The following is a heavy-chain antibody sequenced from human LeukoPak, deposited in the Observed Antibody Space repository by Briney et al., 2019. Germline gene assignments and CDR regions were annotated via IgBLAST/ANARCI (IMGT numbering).Heavy chain of an antibody. J-gene: IGHJ6*04. V-gene: IGHV4-39*01. CDR3: ARYIGDDYDILTGWGFDY. Sequence: SETLSLTCTVSGGSISSSSYYWGWIRQPPGKGLEWIGSIYYSGSTYYNPSLKSRVTISVDTSKNQFSLKLSSVTAADTAVYYCARYIGDDYDILTGWGFDYWGKGTTVTVSS. CDR2: IYYSGST. D-gene: IGHD3-9*01. CDR1: GGSISSSSYY.